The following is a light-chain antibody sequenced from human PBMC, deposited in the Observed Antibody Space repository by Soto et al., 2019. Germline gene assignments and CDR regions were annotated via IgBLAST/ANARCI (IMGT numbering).Light chain of an antibody. CDR2: ASS. CDR3: QQCYIAPRCT. CDR1: QSISNS. V-gene: IGKV1-27*01. Sequence: DIEMPQSPSPLSASLGVRVTIACRARQSISNSLAWYQQQPGQVPKLLISASSTLQSGVPSRFSGSGSGTDFTLTISSLQPEDVATYYCQQCYIAPRCTFGQGTKVEIK. J-gene: IGKJ1*01.